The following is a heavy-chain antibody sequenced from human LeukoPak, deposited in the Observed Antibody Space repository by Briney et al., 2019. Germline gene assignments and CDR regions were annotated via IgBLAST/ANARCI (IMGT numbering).Heavy chain of an antibody. D-gene: IGHD6-13*01. CDR3: ARTGYSSSYDY. V-gene: IGHV1-69*13. CDR1: DNTFNSYT. CDR2: IIPLFGTT. Sequence: GASVKVSCKASDNTFNSYTVSWVRQAPGQGLEWMGRIIPLFGTTTYAQKFQGRVTITADESTSTAYMELSSLRSEDTAVYYCARTGYSSSYDYWGQGTLVTVSS. J-gene: IGHJ4*02.